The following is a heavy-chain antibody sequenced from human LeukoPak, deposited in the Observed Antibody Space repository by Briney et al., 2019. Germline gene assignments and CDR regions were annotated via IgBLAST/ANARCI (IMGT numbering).Heavy chain of an antibody. CDR2: IYYSGST. Sequence: SETLSLTCTVSGGSISSYYWGWIRQPPGKGLEWIGSIYYSGSTYYNPSLKSRVTISVDTSKNQFSLKLSSVTAADTAVYYCARGEIGNCSGGSCLNWFDPWGQGTLVTVSS. V-gene: IGHV4-39*07. J-gene: IGHJ5*02. CDR3: ARGEIGNCSGGSCLNWFDP. D-gene: IGHD2-15*01. CDR1: GGSISSYY.